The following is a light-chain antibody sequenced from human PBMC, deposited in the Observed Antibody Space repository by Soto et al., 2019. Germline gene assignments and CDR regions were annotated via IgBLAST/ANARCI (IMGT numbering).Light chain of an antibody. V-gene: IGLV2-14*01. Sequence: QSVLTQPASVSGSPGQSITISCTGTSSDVGSYNYVSWYQQYPGTAPKLMIYDVSNRPSGVPYRFSGSKSGNTASLTISGLQAEDEADYYCSSYTTSSTHVVFGGGTKLTVL. CDR3: SSYTTSSTHVV. CDR2: DVS. J-gene: IGLJ2*01. CDR1: SSDVGSYNY.